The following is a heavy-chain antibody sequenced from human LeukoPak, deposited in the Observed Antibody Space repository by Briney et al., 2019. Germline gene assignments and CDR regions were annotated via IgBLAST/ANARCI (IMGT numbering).Heavy chain of an antibody. CDR3: ARVTVLLWFGEENNWFDP. Sequence: SQTLSLTCAISGDSVSSSSAAWNWTRQSPSRGLEWLGRTYYRSKWYNDYAVSVKSRITINPDTSKNQFSLQLNSVTPEDTAAYHCARVTVLLWFGEENNWFDPWGQGTLVTVSS. CDR1: GDSVSSSSAA. J-gene: IGHJ5*02. D-gene: IGHD3-10*01. V-gene: IGHV6-1*01. CDR2: TYYRSKWYN.